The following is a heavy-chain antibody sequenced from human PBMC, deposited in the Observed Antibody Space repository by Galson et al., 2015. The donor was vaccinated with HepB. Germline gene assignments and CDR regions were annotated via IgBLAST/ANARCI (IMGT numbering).Heavy chain of an antibody. CDR3: ARETARGSGSSELDY. CDR1: GDSVFSDSTA. D-gene: IGHD3-10*01. V-gene: IGHV6-1*01. J-gene: IGHJ4*02. Sequence: CAISGDSVFSDSTAWSWIRQSPSRGLEWLGRTYYRSKWYNDYAASVKSRITINPDTSKNQFSLQLNSVTPEDTAVYYCARETARGSGSSELDYWGQGTLVTVSS. CDR2: TYYRSKWYN.